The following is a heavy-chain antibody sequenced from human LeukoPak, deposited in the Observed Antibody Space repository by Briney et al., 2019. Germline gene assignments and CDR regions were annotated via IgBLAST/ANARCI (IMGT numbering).Heavy chain of an antibody. J-gene: IGHJ3*02. CDR3: ATLWFGEFTDAFDI. Sequence: ASVKVSCKPSGYIFTDYYIYWVRQAPGQGLEWMGWINPDSGGTNFPQKFQGRVTMTRDTSISTAYMELNKLRSDDTAVYYCATLWFGEFTDAFDIWGQGTMVTVSS. CDR2: INPDSGGT. CDR1: GYIFTDYY. V-gene: IGHV1-2*02. D-gene: IGHD3-10*01.